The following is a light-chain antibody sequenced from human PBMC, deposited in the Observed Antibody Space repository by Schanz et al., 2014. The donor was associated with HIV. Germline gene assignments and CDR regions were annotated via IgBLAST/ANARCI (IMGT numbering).Light chain of an antibody. J-gene: IGKJ2*02. CDR2: WAS. Sequence: DIVMTQSPDSLAVSLGERATINCKSSQSVLYSSSNKNYLAWYQQKLGQPPKLLIYWASTRESGVPDRFSGGGSGTDFTLTITSLQAEDVAVYYCQQYYSIPCTFGQGTKLEIK. CDR3: QQYYSIPCT. CDR1: QSVLYSSSNKNY. V-gene: IGKV4-1*01.